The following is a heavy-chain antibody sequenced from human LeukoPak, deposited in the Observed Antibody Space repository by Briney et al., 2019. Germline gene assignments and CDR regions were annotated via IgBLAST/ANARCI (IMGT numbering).Heavy chain of an antibody. CDR1: GGTFSSYA. V-gene: IGHV1-69*05. J-gene: IGHJ4*02. CDR2: IIPIFGTA. CDR3: ASTIGEYFDWLFQLDY. D-gene: IGHD3-9*01. Sequence: GSSVKVSCKASGGTFSSYAISWVRQAPGQGLEWMGGIIPIFGTANYAQKFQGRVTITTDESTSTAYMELSRLRSDDTAVYYCASTIGEYFDWLFQLDYWGQGTLVTVSS.